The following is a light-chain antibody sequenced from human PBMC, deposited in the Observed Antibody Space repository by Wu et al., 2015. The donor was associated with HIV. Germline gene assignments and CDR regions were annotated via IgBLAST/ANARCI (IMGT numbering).Light chain of an antibody. J-gene: IGKJ2*01. CDR2: GAS. V-gene: IGKV3-20*01. CDR1: SGDTIH. CDR3: QQYGAAPPYT. Sequence: ERAPSPAGPVSGDTIHFAWYQXKPGQAPRLLISGASNRATGIPDRFSGSGSGTEFTLTINRLEPEDFAVYYCQQYGAAPPYTFGQGTKVEIK.